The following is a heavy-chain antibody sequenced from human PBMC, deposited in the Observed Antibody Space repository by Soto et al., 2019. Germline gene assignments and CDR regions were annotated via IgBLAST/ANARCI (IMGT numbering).Heavy chain of an antibody. CDR1: GGTFSSYA. J-gene: IGHJ4*02. V-gene: IGHV1-69*13. CDR3: ARGYCSGGSCYDFGY. Sequence: SVKVSCKASGGTFSSYAISWVRQAPGQGLEWMGGIIPIFGTANYAQKFQGRVTITADESTSTAYMELSSLRSEDTAVYYCARGYCSGGSCYDFGYWGQGTLVTVYS. D-gene: IGHD2-15*01. CDR2: IIPIFGTA.